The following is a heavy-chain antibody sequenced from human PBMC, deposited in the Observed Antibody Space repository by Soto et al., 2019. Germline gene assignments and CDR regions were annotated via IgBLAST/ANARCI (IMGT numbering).Heavy chain of an antibody. J-gene: IGHJ3*02. CDR3: TTDTPVAGPDAFDI. CDR2: IKSKTDGGTT. Sequence: GSLRLSCAASGFTFSNAWMSWVRQAPGKGLEWVGRIKSKTDGGTTDYAAPVKGRFTISRDDSKNTLYLQMNSLKTEDTAVYYCTTDTPVAGPDAFDIWGQGTMVTVSS. V-gene: IGHV3-15*01. CDR1: GFTFSNAW. D-gene: IGHD6-19*01.